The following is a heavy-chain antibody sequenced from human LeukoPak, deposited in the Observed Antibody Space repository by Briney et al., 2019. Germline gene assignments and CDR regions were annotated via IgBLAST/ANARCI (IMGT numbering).Heavy chain of an antibody. D-gene: IGHD2/OR15-2a*01. Sequence: GGSLRLSCAASGFTFSSYWMHWVRQAPGKGLVWVSRINSDGSSTSYADSVKGRFTISRDNAKNTLYLQMNSLRAEDTAVYYCAKDSTLGAFDIWGQGTMVTVSS. J-gene: IGHJ3*02. CDR2: INSDGSST. V-gene: IGHV3-74*01. CDR3: AKDSTLGAFDI. CDR1: GFTFSSYW.